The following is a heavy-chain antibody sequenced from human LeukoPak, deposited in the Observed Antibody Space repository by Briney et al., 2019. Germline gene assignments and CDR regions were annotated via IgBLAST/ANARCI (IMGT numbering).Heavy chain of an antibody. J-gene: IGHJ4*02. CDR1: GFTFDDYA. D-gene: IGHD3-3*01. V-gene: IGHV3-9*01. CDR2: ISWNSGSI. CDR3: AATNAPDFWSGYLGY. Sequence: GRSLRLSCAASGFTFDDYAMHWVRQAPGKGLEWVSGISWNSGSIGYADSVKGRFTISRDNAKNSLYLQMNGLRAEDTALYYCAATNAPDFWSGYLGYWGQGTLVTVSS.